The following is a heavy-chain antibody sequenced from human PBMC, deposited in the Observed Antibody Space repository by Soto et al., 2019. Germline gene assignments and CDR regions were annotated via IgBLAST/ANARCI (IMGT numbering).Heavy chain of an antibody. Sequence: PSETLSLTCTVSGGSIRDDTYYWGWIRQPPGKGLEWIGSIYHTGNAYYNPSLKSRVTISVDTSKNQFSLKLTSVTAADAALYYCARDFFDSSDYTTNWFDPWGQGTLVTVSS. CDR2: IYHTGNA. V-gene: IGHV4-39*01. J-gene: IGHJ5*02. D-gene: IGHD3-22*01. CDR3: ARDFFDSSDYTTNWFDP. CDR1: GGSIRDDTYY.